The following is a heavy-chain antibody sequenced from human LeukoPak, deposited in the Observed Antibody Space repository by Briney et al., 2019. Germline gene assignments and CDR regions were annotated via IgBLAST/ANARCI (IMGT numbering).Heavy chain of an antibody. CDR1: GYTFTSYD. J-gene: IGHJ5*02. CDR2: MNPNSGNT. D-gene: IGHD3-10*01. V-gene: IGHV1-8*01. Sequence: ASVKVSCKASGYTFTSYDINWVRQATGQGLEWMGWMNPNSGNTGYAQKFQGRVTMTRNTSISTAYMELSSLRSEDTAVYYCARYRLRYYGSGSRKNNWFDPWGQGTLVTASS. CDR3: ARYRLRYYGSGSRKNNWFDP.